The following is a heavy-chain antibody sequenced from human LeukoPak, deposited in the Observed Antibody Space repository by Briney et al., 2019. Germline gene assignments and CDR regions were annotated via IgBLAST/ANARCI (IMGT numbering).Heavy chain of an antibody. V-gene: IGHV4-39*06. CDR3: ARVLGGGAFDI. J-gene: IGHJ3*02. Sequence: PSETLSLTCTVSGGSISSSSYYWGWIRHPPGKGLEWIGRIYYSGGTYYNPSPKSRSTKPVNTPKNQSPLRLSLWPAADRAGFYCARVLGGGAFDIWGQGTMVTVSS. D-gene: IGHD3-16*01. CDR2: IYYSGGT. CDR1: GGSISSSSYY.